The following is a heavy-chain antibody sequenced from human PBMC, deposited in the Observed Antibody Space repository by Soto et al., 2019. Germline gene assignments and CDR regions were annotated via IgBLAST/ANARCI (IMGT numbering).Heavy chain of an antibody. CDR1: GGSISSSSYY. CDR2: IYYSGST. D-gene: IGHD4-17*01. CDR3: ASRPPLQGLYGADFDY. J-gene: IGHJ4*02. Sequence: QLQLQESGPGLVKPSETLSLTCTVSGGSISSSSYYWGWIRQPPGKGLEWIGSIYYSGSTYYNPSLKSRVTTSXXTXKXPFSLKLSSVTAADTAVYYCASRPPLQGLYGADFDYWGQGTLVTVSS. V-gene: IGHV4-39*01.